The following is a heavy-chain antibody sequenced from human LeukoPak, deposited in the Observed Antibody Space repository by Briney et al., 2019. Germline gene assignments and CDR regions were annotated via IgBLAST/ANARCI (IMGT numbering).Heavy chain of an antibody. D-gene: IGHD1-14*01. CDR2: IYTSGST. CDR1: GGSISSGSYY. Sequence: SQTLSLTCTVSGGSISSGSYYWSWIRQPAGKGLEWIGRIYTSGSTNYNPSLKSRVTISVDTSKNQFSLKLSSVTAADTAVYYCARDDAFRNLGRYWGQETLVTVSS. CDR3: ARDDAFRNLGRY. V-gene: IGHV4-61*02. J-gene: IGHJ4*02.